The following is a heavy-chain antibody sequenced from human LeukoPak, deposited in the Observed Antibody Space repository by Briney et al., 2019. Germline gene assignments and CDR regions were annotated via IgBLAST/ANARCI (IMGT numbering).Heavy chain of an antibody. CDR3: AKVDVTGSYTRYDAFDI. J-gene: IGHJ3*02. CDR2: ISGSGAST. Sequence: GGSLRLSCAASGFTFSIYAMSWVRQAPGKGLEWVSAISGSGASTCYADSVKGRFTISRDNSKNTLYLQMNSLRAEDTAVYYCAKVDVTGSYTRYDAFDIWGQGTMVTVSS. V-gene: IGHV3-23*01. CDR1: GFTFSIYA. D-gene: IGHD1-26*01.